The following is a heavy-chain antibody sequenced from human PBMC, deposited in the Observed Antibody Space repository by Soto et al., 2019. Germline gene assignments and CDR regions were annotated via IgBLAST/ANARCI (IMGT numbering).Heavy chain of an antibody. D-gene: IGHD6-13*01. V-gene: IGHV4-4*02. J-gene: IGHJ4*02. Sequence: GEIYHSGSTNYNPSLKSRVTISVDKSKNQFSLKLSSVTAADTAVYYCAKGITALGPIDYWGQGTLVTVSS. CDR3: AKGITALGPIDY. CDR2: IYHSGST.